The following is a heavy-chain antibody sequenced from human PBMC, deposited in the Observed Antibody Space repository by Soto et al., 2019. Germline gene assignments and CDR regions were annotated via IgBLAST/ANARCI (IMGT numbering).Heavy chain of an antibody. CDR2: MNPNSGNT. CDR3: ARAVVPAAGDYYYYYYMDV. Sequence: ASVKVSCKASGYTFTSYDINWVRQATGQGLEWMGWMNPNSGNTGYAQKFQGRVTMTRNTSISTAYMELSSLRSEDTAVYYCARAVVPAAGDYYYYYYMDVWGKGTTVTVSS. D-gene: IGHD2-2*01. V-gene: IGHV1-8*01. J-gene: IGHJ6*03. CDR1: GYTFTSYD.